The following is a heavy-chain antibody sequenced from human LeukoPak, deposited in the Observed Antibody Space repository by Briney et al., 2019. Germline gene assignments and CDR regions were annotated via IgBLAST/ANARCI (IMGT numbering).Heavy chain of an antibody. Sequence: GASVKVSCKASGYTFTGYYMHWVRQAPGQGLEWMGWINPNSGGTNYAQKFQGRVTMTRDTSISTAYMELSRLRSDDTAVYYCARDRAYYDFWSGYSGACPDYWGQGTLVTVSS. J-gene: IGHJ4*02. CDR2: INPNSGGT. CDR3: ARDRAYYDFWSGYSGACPDY. D-gene: IGHD3-3*01. CDR1: GYTFTGYY. V-gene: IGHV1-2*02.